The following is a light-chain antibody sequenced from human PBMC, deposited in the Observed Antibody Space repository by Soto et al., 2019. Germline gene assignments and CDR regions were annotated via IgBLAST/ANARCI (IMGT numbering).Light chain of an antibody. Sequence: QAVVTQSPSASASLGASVELTCTLSSGHSNYAIAWHQQQPEKGPRYLMKLNSDGSHSKGDGIPDRFSGSSSGAERYLTISSLQSEDEADYYCQTWGTGTPWVFGGGTKLTVL. CDR2: LNSDGSH. CDR1: SGHSNYA. J-gene: IGLJ3*02. V-gene: IGLV4-69*01. CDR3: QTWGTGTPWV.